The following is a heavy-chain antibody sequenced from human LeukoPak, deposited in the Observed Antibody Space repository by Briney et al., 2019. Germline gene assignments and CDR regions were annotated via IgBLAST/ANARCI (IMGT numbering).Heavy chain of an antibody. V-gene: IGHV3-23*01. CDR2: VSRSGGTT. J-gene: IGHJ4*02. D-gene: IGHD3-10*01. CDR3: AKDLMVRGVISLFDY. CDR1: GFTVSSNY. Sequence: GGSLRLSCAASGFTVSSNYMSWVRQAPGKGLEWVSGVSRSGGTTYYTDSVKGRFTISRDNSKNTLYLQMNSLRAEDTAVYYCAKDLMVRGVISLFDYWGQGTLVTVSS.